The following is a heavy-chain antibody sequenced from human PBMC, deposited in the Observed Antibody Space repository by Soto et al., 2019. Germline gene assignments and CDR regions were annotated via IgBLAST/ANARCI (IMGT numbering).Heavy chain of an antibody. Sequence: QAGGSLRLSCAASGFTFSSYWMHWVRQAPGKGLVWVSRINSDGSSTSYADSVKGRFTISRDNAKNTLYLQMNSLRAEDTAVYYCARSDYDILTGYYRGAVDYWGQGTLVTVSS. CDR1: GFTFSSYW. D-gene: IGHD3-9*01. CDR3: ARSDYDILTGYYRGAVDY. V-gene: IGHV3-74*01. J-gene: IGHJ4*02. CDR2: INSDGSST.